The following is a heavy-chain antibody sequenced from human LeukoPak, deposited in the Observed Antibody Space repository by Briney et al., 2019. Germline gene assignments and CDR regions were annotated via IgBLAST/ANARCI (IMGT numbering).Heavy chain of an antibody. J-gene: IGHJ4*02. Sequence: SGTLSLTCAVSGGSISSGNWWSRVRQPPGKGLEWIGEIYHSGSTNYNPSLKSRVTISVDTSKNQFSLKLSSVTAADTAVYYCASTINFGSSKFKFDYWGQGTLVTVSS. CDR3: ASTINFGSSKFKFDY. V-gene: IGHV4-4*02. CDR2: IYHSGST. D-gene: IGHD3-10*01. CDR1: GGSISSGNW.